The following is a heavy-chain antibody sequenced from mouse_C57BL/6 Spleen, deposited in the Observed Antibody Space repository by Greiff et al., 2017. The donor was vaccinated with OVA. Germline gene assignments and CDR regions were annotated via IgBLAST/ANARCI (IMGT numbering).Heavy chain of an antibody. D-gene: IGHD1-1*01. CDR3: AFITTRYGDV. V-gene: IGHV1-69*01. CDR2: IDPSDSYP. Sequence: QVQLQQPGAELVMPGASVKLSCKASGYTFTSYWMHWVKQRPGQGLEWIGEIDPSDSYPNYNQKFKGKSTLTVDKSSSTAYMQLSSLTSEDSAVYYCAFITTRYGDVWGTGTTVTVSS. CDR1: GYTFTSYW. J-gene: IGHJ1*03.